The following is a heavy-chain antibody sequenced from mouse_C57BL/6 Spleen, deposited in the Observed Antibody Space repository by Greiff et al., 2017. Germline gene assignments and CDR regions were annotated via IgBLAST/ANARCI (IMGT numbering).Heavy chain of an antibody. V-gene: IGHV5-6*01. CDR1: GFTFSSYG. CDR2: ISSGGSYT. Sequence: EVQLVESGGDLVKPGGSLKLSCAASGFTFSSYGMSWVRQTPDKRLEWVATISSGGSYTYYPDSVKGRFTISRDNAKNTLYLQMSSLKSEDTAMYYCARHLDWDDYWGQGTTLTVSS. CDR3: ARHLDWDDY. D-gene: IGHD4-1*01. J-gene: IGHJ2*01.